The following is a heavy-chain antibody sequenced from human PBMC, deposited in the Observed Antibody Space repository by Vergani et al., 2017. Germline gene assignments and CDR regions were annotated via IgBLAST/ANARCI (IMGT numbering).Heavy chain of an antibody. Sequence: QIPLKESGPTLVKPTQTLTLTCTFSGFSLNTRGVSVAWLRQPPGKALDLLALIYWNDDQHYSPSLNNRVTITKDTSKNQVVLTMTNMDYVDTGTYYCVYRKTECGTTGCFYPFYYYDYMDVWGKGTTVTVSS. CDR1: GFSLNTRGVS. V-gene: IGHV2-5*04. CDR2: IYWNDDQ. D-gene: IGHD1-7*01. J-gene: IGHJ6*03. CDR3: VYRKTECGTTGCFYPFYYYDYMDV.